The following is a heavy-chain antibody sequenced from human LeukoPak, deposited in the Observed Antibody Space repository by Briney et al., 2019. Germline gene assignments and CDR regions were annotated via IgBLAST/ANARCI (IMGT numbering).Heavy chain of an antibody. V-gene: IGHV1-18*01. CDR3: ARDAAQELYSGSYYGGDYYFDY. CDR2: ISACNGNT. CDR1: GYTFTSYG. J-gene: IGHJ4*02. D-gene: IGHD1-26*01. Sequence: ASVKVSCKASGYTFTSYGISWVRQAPGQGLEWMGWISACNGNTNYAQKLQGRVTMTTDTSTSTAYMELRSLRSDDTAVYYCARDAAQELYSGSYYGGDYYFDYWGQGTLVTVSS.